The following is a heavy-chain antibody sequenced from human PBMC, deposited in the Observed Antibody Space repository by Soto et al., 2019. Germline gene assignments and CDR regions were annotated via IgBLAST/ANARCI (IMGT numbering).Heavy chain of an antibody. CDR1: GGTFSSYA. V-gene: IGHV1-69*01. Sequence: QVQLVQSGAEVKKPGSSVKVSRKASGGTFSSYAISWVRQAPGQGLEWMGGIIPIFGTANYAQKFQGRVTITADESTSTAYMELSSLRSEDTAVYYCARDEYGDNGESFQHWGQGTLVTVSS. CDR3: ARDEYGDNGESFQH. J-gene: IGHJ1*01. D-gene: IGHD4-17*01. CDR2: IIPIFGTA.